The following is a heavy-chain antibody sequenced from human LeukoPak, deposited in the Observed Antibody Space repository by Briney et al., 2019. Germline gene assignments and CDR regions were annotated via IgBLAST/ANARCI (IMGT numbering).Heavy chain of an antibody. V-gene: IGHV1-46*01. CDR3: ARESTLGYCSSTSCYSAYYFDY. D-gene: IGHD2-2*01. Sequence: ASVKVSCKASGNTFSSYHIHWVRQPPGQGLEWIGVINPIGGSTTYAQKFQGRVTITADESTSTAYMELSSLRSEDTAVYYCARESTLGYCSSTSCYSAYYFDYWGQGTLVTVSS. CDR1: GNTFSSYH. CDR2: INPIGGST. J-gene: IGHJ4*02.